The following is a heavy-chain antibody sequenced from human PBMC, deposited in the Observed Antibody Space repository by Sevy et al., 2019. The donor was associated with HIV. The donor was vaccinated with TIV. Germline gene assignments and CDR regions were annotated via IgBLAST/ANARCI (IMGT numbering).Heavy chain of an antibody. J-gene: IGHJ4*02. V-gene: IGHV3-7*01. CDR2: IKEDGSGK. D-gene: IGHD2-15*01. CDR1: GFTFSSSW. CDR3: AKDGGHIDIDY. Sequence: GGSLRLSCEASGFTFSSSWMSWVRQAPGKGLEWVANIKEDGSGKFYADSVKGRFTISRDNAKNTVSVQMNSLRPEDTATYYCAKDGGHIDIDYWGQGILVTVSS.